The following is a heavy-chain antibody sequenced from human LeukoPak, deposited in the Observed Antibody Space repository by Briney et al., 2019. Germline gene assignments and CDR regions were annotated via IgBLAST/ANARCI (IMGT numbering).Heavy chain of an antibody. CDR2: ISYDGSNK. CDR3: AKNHELGYSYGYYFDY. Sequence: GGSLRLSCAASGFTFSSYGMHWVRQAPGKGLEWVAVISYDGSNKYYADSVKGRFTISRDNSKNTLYLQMNSLRAEDTAVYYCAKNHELGYSYGYYFDYWGQGTLVTVSS. D-gene: IGHD5-18*01. CDR1: GFTFSSYG. J-gene: IGHJ4*02. V-gene: IGHV3-30*18.